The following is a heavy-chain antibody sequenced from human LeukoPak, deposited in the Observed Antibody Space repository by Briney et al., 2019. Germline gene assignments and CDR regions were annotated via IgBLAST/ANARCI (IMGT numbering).Heavy chain of an antibody. Sequence: SETLSLTCTVSGGSISSYYWSWIRQPPGKGLEWIGYIYYSGSTNYNPSLKSRVTISVATSKNQFSLKLSSVTAADTAVYYCARGGSGYDSAVYFDYWGQGTLVTVSS. CDR2: IYYSGST. J-gene: IGHJ4*02. CDR1: GGSISSYY. V-gene: IGHV4-59*01. D-gene: IGHD5-12*01. CDR3: ARGGSGYDSAVYFDY.